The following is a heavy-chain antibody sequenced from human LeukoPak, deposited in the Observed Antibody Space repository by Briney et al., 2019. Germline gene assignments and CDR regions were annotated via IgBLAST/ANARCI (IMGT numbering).Heavy chain of an antibody. CDR2: IYYSGST. CDR1: GGSISSYY. V-gene: IGHV4-59*01. J-gene: IGHJ4*02. D-gene: IGHD1-1*01. Sequence: PSETLSLTCTVSGGSISSYYWSWIRQPPGKGLEWIGYIYYSGSTNYNPSLKSRVTISVDTSKNQSSLKLSSVAAADTAVYYCARVVAGTLDYWGQGTLVTVSS. CDR3: ARVVAGTLDY.